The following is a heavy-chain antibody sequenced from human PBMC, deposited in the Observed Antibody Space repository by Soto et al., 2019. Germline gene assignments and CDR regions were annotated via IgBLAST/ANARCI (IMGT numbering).Heavy chain of an antibody. CDR3: AKGLDLASLDF. CDR2: LTADSDDT. V-gene: IGHV3-23*01. CDR1: GFTFSTHT. Sequence: EVQLLESGGTLVQPGGSLRLSCVASGFTFSTHTMNWVRQAPGKGLEWVSRLTADSDDTSYADSIKGRFTISRDNSKNPLYLQLNSLRAEDTAIYYCAKGLDLASLDFWGQGALVTVSS. J-gene: IGHJ4*02. D-gene: IGHD1-7*01.